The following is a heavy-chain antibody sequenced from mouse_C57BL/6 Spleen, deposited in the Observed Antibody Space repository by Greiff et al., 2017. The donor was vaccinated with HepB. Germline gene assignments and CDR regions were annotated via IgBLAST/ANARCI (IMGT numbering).Heavy chain of an antibody. CDR1: GYAFSSSW. V-gene: IGHV1-82*01. CDR2: IYPGDGDT. CDR3: ARWGYYGSLNFFDY. D-gene: IGHD1-1*01. Sequence: VQLQQSGPELVKPGASVKISCKASGYAFSSSWMNWVKQRPGKGLEWIGRIYPGDGDTNYNGKFKGKATLTADTSSSTAYMQLSSLTSEDSAVYFCARWGYYGSLNFFDYWGQGTTLTVSS. J-gene: IGHJ2*01.